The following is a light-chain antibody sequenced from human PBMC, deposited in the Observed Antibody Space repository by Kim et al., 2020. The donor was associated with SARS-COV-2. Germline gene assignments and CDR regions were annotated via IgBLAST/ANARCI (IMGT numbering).Light chain of an antibody. CDR2: YDT. CDR1: YIGSKT. CDR3: HVWDRSNDLV. J-gene: IGLJ3*02. V-gene: IGLV3-21*04. Sequence: SYELTQQPSVSVAPGKTARITCGGNYIGSKTVHWYQQKPGQAPVLVIYYDTDRPSGIPERFSGSNSGNTATLTISRVEAGDEADYYCHVWDRSNDLVFGGGTQLTVL.